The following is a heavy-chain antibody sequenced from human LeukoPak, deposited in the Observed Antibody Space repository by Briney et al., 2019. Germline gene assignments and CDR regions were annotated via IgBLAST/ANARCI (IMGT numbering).Heavy chain of an antibody. CDR2: ISSSSSTI. CDR3: ARERWGNLDY. V-gene: IGHV3-48*01. J-gene: IGHJ4*02. Sequence: GGPLRLSCAASGFTFSSYSMTWVRQAPGKGLEWVSYISSSSSTIYYADSVKGRFTISRDNAKNSLYLQMNSLRAEDTAVYYCARERWGNLDYWGQGTLVTVSS. D-gene: IGHD4-23*01. CDR1: GFTFSSYS.